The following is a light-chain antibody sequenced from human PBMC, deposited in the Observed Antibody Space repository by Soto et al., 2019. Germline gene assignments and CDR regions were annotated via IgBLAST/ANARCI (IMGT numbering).Light chain of an antibody. J-gene: IGLJ1*01. V-gene: IGLV2-11*01. CDR1: SSDVGGSNY. CDR2: DVS. Sequence: QSALTQPRSVSGSPGQSVTISCTGTSSDVGGSNYVSWYQQHPGKAPKLMTYDVSKRPSGVPDRFSGSKSGNSASLTISGVQAEDEADYYCCSYAGSYTYVFGTGTKLTVL. CDR3: CSYAGSYTYV.